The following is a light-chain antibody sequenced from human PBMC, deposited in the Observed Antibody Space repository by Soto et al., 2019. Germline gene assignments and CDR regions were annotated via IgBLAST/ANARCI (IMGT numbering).Light chain of an antibody. CDR1: QTVCFY. J-gene: IGKJ4*01. CDR2: NAS. Sequence: EIVLTQSPATLSLSPGERATLSCRASQTVCFYLAWYQQNAGQAPRLLIYNASNRATGIPARFSGSGSGTDFTLTISSLEPEDFAVYYCQQRSNWPLTFGGGTKVDIK. CDR3: QQRSNWPLT. V-gene: IGKV3-11*01.